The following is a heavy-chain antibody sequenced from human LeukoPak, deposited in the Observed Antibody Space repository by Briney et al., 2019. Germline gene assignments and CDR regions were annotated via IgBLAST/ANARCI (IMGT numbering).Heavy chain of an antibody. V-gene: IGHV4-34*01. J-gene: IGHJ5*02. Sequence: PSETLSLTCAVYGGSFSGYYWSWIRQPPGKGLEWIGEINHSGSTNYNPSLKSRVTISVDTSKNQFSLKLSSVTAADTAVYYCARRRVAAAGPGWFDPWGQGTLVTVSS. CDR3: ARRRVAAAGPGWFDP. CDR1: GGSFSGYY. D-gene: IGHD6-13*01. CDR2: INHSGST.